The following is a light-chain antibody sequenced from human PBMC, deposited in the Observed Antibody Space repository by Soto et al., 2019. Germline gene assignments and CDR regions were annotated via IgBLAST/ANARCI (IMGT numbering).Light chain of an antibody. CDR2: LGS. CDR3: MQTRQTPT. CDR1: HSLLDSNGYNY. Sequence: DIVMTQSPLSLPVTLVEPASISCRSSHSLLDSNGYNYLNWFLQKPGQSPQLLIYLGSTRASGVPDRFSGSGSGTAFTLKISSVEAEDVGIYYCMQTRQTPTFGQGTKVDIK. J-gene: IGKJ1*01. V-gene: IGKV2-28*01.